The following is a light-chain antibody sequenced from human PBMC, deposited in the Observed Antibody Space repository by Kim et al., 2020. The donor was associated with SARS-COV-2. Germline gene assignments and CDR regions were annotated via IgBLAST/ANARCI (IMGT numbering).Light chain of an antibody. CDR3: QQSYSTPLT. V-gene: IGKV1-39*01. J-gene: IGKJ4*01. CDR1: QSISSY. CDR2: AAS. Sequence: ASVGDRVTITCQESQSISSYLNWYQQKPGKAPKLLIYAASSLQSGVPSRFSGSGSGTDFTLTISSLQPEDFATYYCQQSYSTPLTFGGGTKVDIK.